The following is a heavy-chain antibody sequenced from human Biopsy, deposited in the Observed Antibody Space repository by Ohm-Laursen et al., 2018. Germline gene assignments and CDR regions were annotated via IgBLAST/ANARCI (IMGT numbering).Heavy chain of an antibody. CDR2: INQSGST. V-gene: IGHV4-34*01. CDR3: ARGSGYFKLDV. CDR1: GESSSGYF. J-gene: IGHJ6*02. D-gene: IGHD5-12*01. Sequence: GTLSLTCAVYGESSSGYFWNWIRQPPGKGLEWIGEINQSGSTKYNPSLKRRAALSADSSNSQFSLRLTSATAADTAIYYCARGSGYFKLDVWGQGTTVTVSS.